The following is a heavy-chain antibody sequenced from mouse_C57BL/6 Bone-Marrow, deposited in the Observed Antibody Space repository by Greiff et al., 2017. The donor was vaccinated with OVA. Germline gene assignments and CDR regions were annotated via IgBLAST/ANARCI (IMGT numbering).Heavy chain of an antibody. Sequence: EVQLQQSGPELVKPGASVKISCKASGYSFTGYYMNWVKQSPEKSLEWIGEINPSTGGTTYNQKFKAKATLTVDKSSSTAYMHIKSLSSEYSAVYYCSRRLCPRRGCHYYAMDYWGQGTSVTVSS. CDR3: SRRLCPRRGCHYYAMDY. J-gene: IGHJ4*01. D-gene: IGHD1-1*02. V-gene: IGHV1-42*01. CDR1: GYSFTGYY. CDR2: INPSTGGT.